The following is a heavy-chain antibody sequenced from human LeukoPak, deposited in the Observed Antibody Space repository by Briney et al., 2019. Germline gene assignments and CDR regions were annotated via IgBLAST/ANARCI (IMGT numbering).Heavy chain of an antibody. CDR3: ARRLGNSYFDY. CDR1: GGSISSANYY. CDR2: IYHSGST. Sequence: SETLSLTCTVSGGSISSANYYWGWIRQPPGKGLEWIGSIYHSGSTYYNPSLKSRVTISVDTSKNQFSLKLSSVTAADTAVYYCARRLGNSYFDYWGQGTLVTVSS. D-gene: IGHD3-10*01. J-gene: IGHJ4*02. V-gene: IGHV4-39*07.